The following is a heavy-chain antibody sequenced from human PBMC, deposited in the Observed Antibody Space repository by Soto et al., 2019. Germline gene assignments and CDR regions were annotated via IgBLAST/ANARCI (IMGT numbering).Heavy chain of an antibody. J-gene: IGHJ4*02. CDR3: AKDLVLYSSSSPHYFDY. CDR2: ISGSGGST. V-gene: IGHV3-23*01. Sequence: PGGSPRLSCAASGFTFSSYAMSWVRQAPGKGLECISVISGSGGSTYYADSVKGRFTISRDNSKNTLYLQMNSLRAEDSATYYCAKDLVLYSSSSPHYFDYWGQGSLVTVSS. D-gene: IGHD6-6*01. CDR1: GFTFSSYA.